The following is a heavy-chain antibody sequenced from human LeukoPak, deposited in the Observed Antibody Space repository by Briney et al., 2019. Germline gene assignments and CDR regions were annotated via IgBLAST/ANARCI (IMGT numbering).Heavy chain of an antibody. D-gene: IGHD6-13*01. CDR3: ARGRIAERWGPFDY. CDR1: GGSISSGSYY. V-gene: IGHV4-39*07. Sequence: PSETLSLTCTVSGGSISSGSYYWGWIRQPPGKGLEWIGSIYYSGSTYYNPSLKSRVTISVDTSKNQFSLKLSSVTAADTAVYYCARGRIAERWGPFDYWGQGTLVTVSS. J-gene: IGHJ4*02. CDR2: IYYSGST.